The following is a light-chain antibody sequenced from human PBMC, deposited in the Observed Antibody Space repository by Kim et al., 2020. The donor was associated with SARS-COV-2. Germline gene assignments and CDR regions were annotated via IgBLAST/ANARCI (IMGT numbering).Light chain of an antibody. J-gene: IGKJ4*01. Sequence: DIQMTQSPSSLSAYVGDRVTITCRASQNIGSHVNWYQQRPGQVPKLLIYAASRLQSGIPSRFSGSGSGTDFTLTINDLQPEDFATYYCQHIYRVRALTFGGGTKVDIK. CDR1: QNIGSH. CDR3: QHIYRVRALT. V-gene: IGKV1-39*01. CDR2: AAS.